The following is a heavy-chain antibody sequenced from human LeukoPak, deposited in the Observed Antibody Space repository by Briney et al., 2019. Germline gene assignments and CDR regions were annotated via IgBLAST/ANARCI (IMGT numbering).Heavy chain of an antibody. D-gene: IGHD3-22*01. CDR3: AKDRYYDSSGSLDY. J-gene: IGHJ4*02. CDR1: GFTFDDYA. CDR2: ISGDGGST. V-gene: IGHV3-43*02. Sequence: PGGSLRLSCAASGFTFDDYAMHWVRQAPGKGLAWVSLISGDGGSTYYADSVKGRFTISRDNSKNSLYLQMNSLRTEDTALYYCAKDRYYDSSGSLDYWGQGTLVTVSS.